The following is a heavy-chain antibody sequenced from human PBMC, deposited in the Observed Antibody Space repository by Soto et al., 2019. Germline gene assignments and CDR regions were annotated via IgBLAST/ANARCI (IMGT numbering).Heavy chain of an antibody. V-gene: IGHV4-34*01. CDR2: IYHSGST. J-gene: IGHJ6*02. CDR3: ARASSILRYFDWPYYYYYGMDV. CDR1: GGSFSGYY. Sequence: SDTLSLTCAVYGGSFSGYYGSWIRQPPGKGLEWIGEIYHSGSTNYNPSLKSRVTISVDKSKNQFSLKLSSVTAADTAVYYCARASSILRYFDWPYYYYYGMDVWGQGTTVTVSS. D-gene: IGHD3-9*01.